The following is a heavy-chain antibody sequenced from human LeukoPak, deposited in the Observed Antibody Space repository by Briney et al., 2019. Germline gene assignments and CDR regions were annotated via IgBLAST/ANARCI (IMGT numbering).Heavy chain of an antibody. Sequence: ASVKVSCKAFGYTFTSFGISWVRQAPGQGLEWMGWISAYNGNIKYAQKFQGRATMTTDISTSTAYMEVRSLRSEDTAVYYCVRDLGVDTTMIFFDYWGQGSVVTVSS. V-gene: IGHV1-18*01. CDR1: GYTFTSFG. J-gene: IGHJ4*02. D-gene: IGHD3-22*01. CDR3: VRDLGVDTTMIFFDY. CDR2: ISAYNGNI.